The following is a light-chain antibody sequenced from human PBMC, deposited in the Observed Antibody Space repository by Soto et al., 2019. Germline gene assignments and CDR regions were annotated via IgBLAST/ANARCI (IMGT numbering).Light chain of an antibody. Sequence: DIQMTQSPSTLSASVGDRVTITCRASQTISTWLAWYQAKPGTAPKLLIYKASNLGSGVPSGFSGSGSGTEFTLTITSLQPDDFATYYCQQYNTYWTFGQGTKVEIK. CDR2: KAS. J-gene: IGKJ1*01. CDR1: QTISTW. V-gene: IGKV1-5*03. CDR3: QQYNTYWT.